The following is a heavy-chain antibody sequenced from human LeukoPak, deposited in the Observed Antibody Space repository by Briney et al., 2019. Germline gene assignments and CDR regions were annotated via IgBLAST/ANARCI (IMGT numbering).Heavy chain of an antibody. CDR1: GFTFSSYA. D-gene: IGHD3-22*01. CDR3: ARDPSLYDSSGYYYCFDY. J-gene: IGHJ4*02. V-gene: IGHV3-30*04. Sequence: GGSLRLSCAASGFTFSSYAMHWVRQAPGKGLEWVAVISYDGSNKYYADSVKGRFTISRDNSKNTLYLQMNSLRAEDTAVYYCARDPSLYDSSGYYYCFDYWGQGTLVTVSS. CDR2: ISYDGSNK.